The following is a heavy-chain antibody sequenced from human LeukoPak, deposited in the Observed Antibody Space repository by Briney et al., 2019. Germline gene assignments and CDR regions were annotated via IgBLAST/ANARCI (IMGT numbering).Heavy chain of an antibody. D-gene: IGHD6-13*01. Sequence: GGSLRLSCAASGFTFDDYAMHCVRQAPGKGLEWVSGISWNSGSIGYADSVKGRFTISRDNAKNSLYLQMNSLRAEDTAVYYCAREGSSWLDDAFDIWGQGTMVTVSS. J-gene: IGHJ3*02. CDR3: AREGSSWLDDAFDI. CDR2: ISWNSGSI. CDR1: GFTFDDYA. V-gene: IGHV3-9*01.